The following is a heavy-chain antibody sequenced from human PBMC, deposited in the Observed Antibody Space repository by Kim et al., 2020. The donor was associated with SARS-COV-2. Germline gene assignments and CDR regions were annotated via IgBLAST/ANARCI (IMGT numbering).Heavy chain of an antibody. D-gene: IGHD1-20*01. CDR3: ARDASITGGNWFDP. J-gene: IGHJ5*02. Sequence: ADSVTGRFTTSSDDAENSLYLQMNSLRAEETAVYYCARDASITGGNWFDPWGQGTLVTVSS. V-gene: IGHV3-21*01.